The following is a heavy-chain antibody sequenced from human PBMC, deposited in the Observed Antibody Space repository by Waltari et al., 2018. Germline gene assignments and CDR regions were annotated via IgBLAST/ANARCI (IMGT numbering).Heavy chain of an antibody. CDR2: IIPLFGTA. J-gene: IGHJ6*02. CDR3: ATISVLRALDYYGMDV. Sequence: QVQLVQSGAEVKKPGSSVKVSCKASGGTFSGYAHSWVRQAPGQGLEWMGRIIPLFGTAHYAQKFQGRVTITADESTSTAYMELSSLRSEDTAVYYCATISVLRALDYYGMDVWGQGTTVTVSS. V-gene: IGHV1-69*15. CDR1: GGTFSGYA.